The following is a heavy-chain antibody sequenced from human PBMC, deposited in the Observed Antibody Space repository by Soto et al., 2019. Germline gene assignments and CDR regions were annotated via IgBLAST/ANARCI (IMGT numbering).Heavy chain of an antibody. J-gene: IGHJ6*03. CDR1: GYTFTIYG. CDR3: ARCGPVAGTGDYYMDV. CDR2: ISAYNGNT. D-gene: IGHD6-19*01. Sequence: GASVKVSCKASGYTFTIYGISWVRQAPGQGLEWMGWISAYNGNTNYAQKLQGRVTMTTDTSTSTAYMELRSLRSDDTAVYYCARCGPVAGTGDYYMDVWGKGTTVTVSS. V-gene: IGHV1-18*01.